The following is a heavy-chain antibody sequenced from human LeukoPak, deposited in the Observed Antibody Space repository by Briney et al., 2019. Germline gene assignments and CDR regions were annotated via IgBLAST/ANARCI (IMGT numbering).Heavy chain of an antibody. D-gene: IGHD3-22*01. J-gene: IGHJ4*02. V-gene: IGHV3-30*02. CDR3: AKGLNSYDSSGYPS. CDR2: IWYDGSNK. Sequence: GGSLRLSCAASGFTFSSYGMHWVRQAPGKGLEWVAVIWYDGSNKYYADSVKGRFTISRDNSKNTLYLQMNSLRAEDTAVYYCAKGLNSYDSSGYPSWGQGTLVTVSS. CDR1: GFTFSSYG.